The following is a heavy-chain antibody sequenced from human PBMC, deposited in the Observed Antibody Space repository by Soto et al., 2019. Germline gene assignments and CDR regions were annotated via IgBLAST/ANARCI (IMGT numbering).Heavy chain of an antibody. CDR3: ARDKITGLFDY. CDR1: GGSFSGYY. V-gene: IGHV4-34*01. CDR2: INHSGST. D-gene: IGHD2-8*02. J-gene: IGHJ4*02. Sequence: QVQLQQWGAGLLKPSETLSLTCAVYGGSFSGYYWTWIRQPPGTGLEWTGEINHSGSTNYNPSLKSRITISVDTSKNLFSLKLTSVTAADTAVYYCARDKITGLFDYWGQGTLVTVSS.